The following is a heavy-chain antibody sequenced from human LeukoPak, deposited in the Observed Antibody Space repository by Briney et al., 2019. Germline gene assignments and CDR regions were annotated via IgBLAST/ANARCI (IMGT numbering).Heavy chain of an antibody. Sequence: GGSLRLSCRASGFTFGDYAMSWVRQAPGKGLEWVGFIRSKPYGGTTEYAASVKGRFTISRDDSKSIAYLQMNSLKTEDTAVYYCTRDWYQVYYDSSGYYYPDYWAREPWSPSPQ. CDR1: GFTFGDYA. D-gene: IGHD3-22*01. V-gene: IGHV3-49*04. J-gene: IGHJ4*02. CDR2: IRSKPYGGTT. CDR3: TRDWYQVYYDSSGYYYPDY.